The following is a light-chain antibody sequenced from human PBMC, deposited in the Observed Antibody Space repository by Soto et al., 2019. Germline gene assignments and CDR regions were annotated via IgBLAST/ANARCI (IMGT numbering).Light chain of an antibody. CDR1: SSNIGAGYP. CDR3: QSYDSSLSRRWV. Sequence: QAVVTQPPSVSGAPGQRVTISCTGSSSNIGAGYPVHWYQQLPGTAPKLLVAGNRPSGVPDRFSVSKSGASASLATTGLQAEDEADYYCQSYDSSLSRRWVFGGGTKLTVL. CDR2: G. J-gene: IGLJ3*02. V-gene: IGLV1-40*03.